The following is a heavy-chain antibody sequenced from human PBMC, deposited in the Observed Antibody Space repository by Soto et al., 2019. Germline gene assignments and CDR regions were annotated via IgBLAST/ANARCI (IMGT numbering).Heavy chain of an antibody. CDR3: VREEYSSSLWGGYYYGMDV. CDR2: TYYRSKWYN. D-gene: IGHD6-6*01. CDR1: GDSVSSNSAA. V-gene: IGHV6-1*01. Sequence: SQTLSLTCAISGDSVSSNSAAWNWIRQSPSRGLEWLGRTYYRSKWYNDYAVSVKSRITINPDTSKNQFSLQLNSVTPEDTAVYYCVREEYSSSLWGGYYYGMDVWRQGTTVTVSS. J-gene: IGHJ6*02.